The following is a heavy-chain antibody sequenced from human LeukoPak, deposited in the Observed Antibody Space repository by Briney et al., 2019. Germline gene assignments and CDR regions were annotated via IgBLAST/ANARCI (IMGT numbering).Heavy chain of an antibody. V-gene: IGHV3-30*04. CDR2: ISYDGSNK. CDR3: AKKNDYGDYGGNFDY. Sequence: GGSLRLSCAASGFTFSSYAMHWVRQAPGKGLEWVAVISYDGSNKYYADSVKGRFTISRDNSKNTLYLQMNSLRAEDTAVYYCAKKNDYGDYGGNFDYWGQGTLVTVSS. D-gene: IGHD4-17*01. CDR1: GFTFSSYA. J-gene: IGHJ4*02.